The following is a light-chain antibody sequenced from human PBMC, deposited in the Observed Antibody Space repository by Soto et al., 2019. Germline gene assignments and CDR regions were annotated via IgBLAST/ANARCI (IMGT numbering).Light chain of an antibody. CDR3: QQYGSSPLT. V-gene: IGKV3-20*01. CDR1: QSVSSSF. CDR2: GAS. Sequence: EIVWTQSPGTLSLSPGERATLSCRASQSVSSSFLAWYQQKPGQAPRLLIYGASSRATGIPDRFSGSGSGTDFTLTISRLEPEDVAVYYCQQYGSSPLTFGGGTKVEIK. J-gene: IGKJ4*01.